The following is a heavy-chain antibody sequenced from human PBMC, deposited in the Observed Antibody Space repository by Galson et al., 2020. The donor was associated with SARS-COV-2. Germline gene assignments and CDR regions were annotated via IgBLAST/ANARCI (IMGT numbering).Heavy chain of an antibody. D-gene: IGHD5-18*01. Sequence: TGGSLRLSCAASGFIFSNYAMHWVRQPPGEGPEWVAVISIDGSNTYYADSLTGRFTMSRDKSKNTLYLQMNSRGTDDTAVYYCARAGYRYGYDYYYGMDVWGQGTTVTVSS. CDR1: GFIFSNYA. CDR2: ISIDGSNT. V-gene: IGHV3-30-3*01. CDR3: ARAGYRYGYDYYYGMDV. J-gene: IGHJ6*02.